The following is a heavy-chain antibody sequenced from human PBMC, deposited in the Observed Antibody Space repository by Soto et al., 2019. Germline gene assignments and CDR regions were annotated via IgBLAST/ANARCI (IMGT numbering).Heavy chain of an antibody. CDR2: ISYDGSNK. CDR3: ARDGNYYDSSGPRFDY. CDR1: GFTFSSYA. Sequence: QVQLVESGGGVVQPGRSLRLSCAASGFTFSSYAMHWVRQAPGKGLEWVAVISYDGSNKYYADSVKGRFTISRDNSKNTLYLQMNSLRTEDTAVHYCARDGNYYDSSGPRFDYWGQGTLVTVSS. J-gene: IGHJ4*02. V-gene: IGHV3-30-3*01. D-gene: IGHD3-22*01.